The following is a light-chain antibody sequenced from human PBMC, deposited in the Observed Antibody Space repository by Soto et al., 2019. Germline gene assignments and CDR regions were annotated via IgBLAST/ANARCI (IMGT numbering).Light chain of an antibody. CDR2: GAS. CDR3: QQYGRSLPWT. Sequence: EIVLTQSPGTLSLSPGERGTLSCRASQSVSSSYLAWYQQRPGQAPRLLIYGASSRATGIPDRFSGSGSGTDFTLTISRLEPEDFAVYYCQQYGRSLPWTFGQGTKVDTK. J-gene: IGKJ1*01. CDR1: QSVSSSY. V-gene: IGKV3-20*01.